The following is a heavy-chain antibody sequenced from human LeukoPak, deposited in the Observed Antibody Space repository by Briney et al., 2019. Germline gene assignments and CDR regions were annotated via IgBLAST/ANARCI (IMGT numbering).Heavy chain of an antibody. CDR2: VSGGGTNT. CDR3: ARHSSGNLQPFDS. Sequence: AGGSLRLSCAASGFTFSNYAMSWVRQAPGMGLEWVSGVSGGGTNTHYADSVEGRFTISRDNSKNTLYLQTNSLGAEDTGMYYCARHSSGNLQPFDSWGQGTLVSVSS. J-gene: IGHJ4*02. D-gene: IGHD3-22*01. CDR1: GFTFSNYA. V-gene: IGHV3-23*01.